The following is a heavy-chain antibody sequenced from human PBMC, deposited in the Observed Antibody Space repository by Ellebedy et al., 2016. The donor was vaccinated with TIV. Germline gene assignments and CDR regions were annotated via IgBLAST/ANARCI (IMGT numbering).Heavy chain of an antibody. J-gene: IGHJ4*02. CDR1: GLTSGCCW. CDR3: VKDDWGPGDY. CDR2: INEDGAKT. Sequence: GESLKISXSASGLTSGCCWMSWVRQAPGKALEWVANINEDGAKTNYVASVKGRFTISRDNTKNSLYLQMNSVRAEDTAVYYCVKDDWGPGDYWGQGTQVTVSS. D-gene: IGHD7-27*01. V-gene: IGHV3-7*03.